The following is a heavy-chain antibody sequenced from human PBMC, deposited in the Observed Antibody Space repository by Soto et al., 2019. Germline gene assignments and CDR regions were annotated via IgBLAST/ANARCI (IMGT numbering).Heavy chain of an antibody. CDR2: IYIDGRT. Sequence: GGSLRLSCAASGFTVSSSYMSWVRQAPGKGLEWVSVIYIDGRTFYADSVKGRFTISRDNSKNTLYLQMNSLRVEDTAVYYCARDNEYCSDGSCFPNYFDPWGQGTLVTVSS. J-gene: IGHJ5*02. V-gene: IGHV3-53*01. D-gene: IGHD2-15*01. CDR1: GFTVSSSY. CDR3: ARDNEYCSDGSCFPNYFDP.